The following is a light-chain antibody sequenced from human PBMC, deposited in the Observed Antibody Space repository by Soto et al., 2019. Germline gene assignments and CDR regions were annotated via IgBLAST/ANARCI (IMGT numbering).Light chain of an antibody. CDR3: SSYTSSSTLRV. V-gene: IGLV2-14*01. Sequence: QSALTQPASVSGSPGQSITISCTGTSSDVGGYNYVSWYQQHPGKAPKLMIYEVSNRPSGVSNRFSGYKSGNTASLTISGLQAEDEADYYCSSYTSSSTLRVFGGGTKHNVL. CDR1: SSDVGGYNY. J-gene: IGLJ2*01. CDR2: EVS.